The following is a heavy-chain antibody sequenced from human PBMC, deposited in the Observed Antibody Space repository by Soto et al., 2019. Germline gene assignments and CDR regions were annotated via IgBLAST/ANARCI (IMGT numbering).Heavy chain of an antibody. CDR2: TRNKANSYTT. J-gene: IGHJ4*02. CDR1: GFTFSDHY. V-gene: IGHV3-72*01. CDR3: TRAGYSSGWYYINY. D-gene: IGHD6-19*01. Sequence: GGSLRLSCAASGFTFSDHYMDWVRQAPGKGLEWVGRTRNKANSYTTEYAASVKGRFTISRDDSENSLYLQMNSLRTEDTAVYYCTRAGYSSGWYYINYWGQGTLVTVSS.